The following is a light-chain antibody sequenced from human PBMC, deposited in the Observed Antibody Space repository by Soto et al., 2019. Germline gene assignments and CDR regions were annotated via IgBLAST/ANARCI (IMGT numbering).Light chain of an antibody. CDR2: STN. CDR3: AAWDDTLSVWV. CDR1: RSNIGRST. Sequence: QSVLTQPPSTSGTPGQRVTISCSGSRSNIGRSTVTWYQQLPGTAPKVLVYSTNQRPSGVPDRFSGSKSGTSASLAISGLQSEDEADYYCAAWDDTLSVWVFGGGTKVTVL. V-gene: IGLV1-44*01. J-gene: IGLJ3*02.